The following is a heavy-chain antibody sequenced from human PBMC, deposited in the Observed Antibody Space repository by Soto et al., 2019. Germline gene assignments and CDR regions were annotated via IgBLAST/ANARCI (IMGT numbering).Heavy chain of an antibody. Sequence: QVQLVESGGGVVQPGRSLRLSCAASGFTFNAYAMHWVRQAPGKGLDWVAVISYDGSSIYYADSVRGRFTISRDNSKNTVTLQMNSLRAEDTAVYYCARDGLYYDFWSGYRSFDYWGQGTLVTVSS. D-gene: IGHD3-3*01. J-gene: IGHJ4*02. CDR1: GFTFNAYA. V-gene: IGHV3-30-3*01. CDR3: ARDGLYYDFWSGYRSFDY. CDR2: ISYDGSSI.